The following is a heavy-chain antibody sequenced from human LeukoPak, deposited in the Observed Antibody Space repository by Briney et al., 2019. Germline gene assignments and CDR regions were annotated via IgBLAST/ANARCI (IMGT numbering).Heavy chain of an antibody. J-gene: IGHJ6*03. CDR2: LSGSGAIT. V-gene: IGHV3-23*01. CDR1: GFSLSDFA. Sequence: AGSLRLSCAASGFSLSDFAMSWVRQPPGKGLEWLATLSGSGAITSYGDSVKGRFTISSDNTKSTLYLLMNSLRDEDTATDYCAKSSELRSLGWFQGSHMHVWGKGTAVIVSS. D-gene: IGHD3-3*01. CDR3: AKSSELRSLGWFQGSHMHV.